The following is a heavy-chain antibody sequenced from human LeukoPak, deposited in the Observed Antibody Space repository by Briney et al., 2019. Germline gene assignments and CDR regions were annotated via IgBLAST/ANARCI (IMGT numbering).Heavy chain of an antibody. D-gene: IGHD6-6*01. CDR2: IYYSGST. CDR1: GGSIRSYF. J-gene: IGHJ4*02. CDR3: ATSHAKSSSSGY. V-gene: IGHV4-59*06. Sequence: NSSETLSLTCTVSGGSIRSYFWSWIRQHPGKGLEWIGYIYYSGSTYYNPSLKSRVTISVDTSKDQFSLKLSSVTAADTAVYYCATSHAKSSSSGYWGQGTLVTVSS.